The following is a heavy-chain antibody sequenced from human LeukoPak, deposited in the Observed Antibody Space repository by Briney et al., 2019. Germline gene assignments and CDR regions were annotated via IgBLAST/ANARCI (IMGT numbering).Heavy chain of an antibody. J-gene: IGHJ4*02. V-gene: IGHV1-69*13. Sequence: SVKVSCKASGGTFSSYAISWVRQAPGRGLEWMGGIIPIFGTANYAQKFQGRVTITADESTSTAYMELSSLRSEDTAVYYCARDLVDGYPTVGGYFDYWGQGTLVTVSS. CDR1: GGTFSSYA. D-gene: IGHD4-23*01. CDR2: IIPIFGTA. CDR3: ARDLVDGYPTVGGYFDY.